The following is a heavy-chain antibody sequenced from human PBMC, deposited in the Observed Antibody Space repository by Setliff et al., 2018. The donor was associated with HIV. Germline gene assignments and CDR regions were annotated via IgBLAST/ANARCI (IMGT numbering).Heavy chain of an antibody. CDR3: ARNPQPTGTPDYYYYYYMDV. V-gene: IGHV1-69*06. CDR1: GGTFSSYA. J-gene: IGHJ6*03. CDR2: IIPIFGTA. D-gene: IGHD1-1*01. Sequence: SVKVSCKASGGTFSSYAISWVRQAPGQGLEWMGRIIPIFGTANYAQKFQGRVTITADNSTSTAYIELSSLRSEDTAVYYCARNPQPTGTPDYYYYYYMDVWGKGTTVTVSS.